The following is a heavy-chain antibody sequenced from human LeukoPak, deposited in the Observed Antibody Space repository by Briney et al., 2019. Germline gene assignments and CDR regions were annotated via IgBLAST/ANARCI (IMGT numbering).Heavy chain of an antibody. D-gene: IGHD1-26*01. CDR3: ARGSGNYYDYFDY. CDR2: VSGTGITT. V-gene: IGHV3-23*01. J-gene: IGHJ4*02. Sequence: GGSLRLSCAASGFTFNSYAMSWVRQAPGKGLEWVSGVSGTGITTYYADSVKGRFTISRDNSKNTLYLQMNTLRAEDTAVYYCARGSGNYYDYFDYWGQGTLVTVSS. CDR1: GFTFNSYA.